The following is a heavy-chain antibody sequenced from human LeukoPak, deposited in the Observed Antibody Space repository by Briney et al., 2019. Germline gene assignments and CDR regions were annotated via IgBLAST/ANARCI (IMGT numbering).Heavy chain of an antibody. V-gene: IGHV3-74*01. CDR1: GFPTSSYW. D-gene: IGHD4-23*01. J-gene: IGHJ4*02. CDR3: ARGRPHGNDY. Sequence: GGSLILSFAASGFPTSSYWMHWVRQAPGQGLVWVSRINSDGSSTSYADSVKGRFSISRDNAKNTLYLQMNSLRVEDTAVYYCARGRPHGNDYWGQGTLVTVSS. CDR2: INSDGSST.